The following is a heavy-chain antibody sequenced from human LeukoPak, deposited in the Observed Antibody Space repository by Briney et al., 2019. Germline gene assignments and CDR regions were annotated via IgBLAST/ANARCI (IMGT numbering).Heavy chain of an antibody. CDR3: ARRSTSSGGYYYFMDV. CDR2: IYTSVST. D-gene: IGHD6-6*01. CDR1: GGSISSYY. V-gene: IGHV4-4*07. Sequence: SEALSLTSTVSGGSISSYYWSWIRQPAGKGLEWIGRIYTSVSTNYNASLKSRVSMSVDTSKNQFSLKLSSVTAADTAVYYCARRSTSSGGYYYFMDVWGTGTTVTVSS. J-gene: IGHJ6*03.